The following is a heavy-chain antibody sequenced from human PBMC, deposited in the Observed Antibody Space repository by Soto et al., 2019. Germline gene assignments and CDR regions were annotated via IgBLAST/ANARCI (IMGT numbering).Heavy chain of an antibody. V-gene: IGHV4-34*01. J-gene: IGHJ3*02. CDR2: INHSGST. D-gene: IGHD4-17*01. CDR3: ARTLMTTVTQDAFDI. CDR1: GGSFSGYY. Sequence: QVQLQQWGAGLLKPSETLSLTCAVYGGSFSGYYWSWIRQPPGKGLEWIGEINHSGSTNYNPSLKRPVAISVDTSKTQCSLKLSSVTAADTAVYYCARTLMTTVTQDAFDIWGQGTMVTVSS.